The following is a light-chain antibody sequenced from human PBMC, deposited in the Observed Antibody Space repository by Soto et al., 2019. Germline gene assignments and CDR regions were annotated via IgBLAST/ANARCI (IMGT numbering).Light chain of an antibody. CDR1: QSVSSN. Sequence: EIVMTQSPATLSVSPGERATLSCRASQSVSSNLAWYQQIPGQAPRLLIYGASTRATGIPARFSGSGSGTDFTLSISSLQSEDFAVYYCQQYSNWPPITFGQGTRLEIK. V-gene: IGKV3-15*01. J-gene: IGKJ5*01. CDR2: GAS. CDR3: QQYSNWPPIT.